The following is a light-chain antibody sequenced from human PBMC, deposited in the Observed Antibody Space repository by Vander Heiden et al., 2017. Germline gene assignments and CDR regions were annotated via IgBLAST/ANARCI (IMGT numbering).Light chain of an antibody. CDR3: QQDDSSPST. CDR1: QGISSY. Sequence: AIRMTQSPSSFSASTGDRVTITCRASQGISSYLAWYQQKPGKASKLLTYAASTLQSGVPSRFSGSGSGTDFTLTISCLQSEDFATYYCQQDDSSPSTFGGGTKVEIK. CDR2: AAS. V-gene: IGKV1-8*01. J-gene: IGKJ4*01.